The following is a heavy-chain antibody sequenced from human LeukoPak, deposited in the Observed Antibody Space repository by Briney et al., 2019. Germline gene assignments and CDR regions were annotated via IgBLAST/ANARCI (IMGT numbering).Heavy chain of an antibody. CDR2: IRYDGSNK. D-gene: IGHD6-19*01. Sequence: GGSPRLSCAASGFTFSSCGMHWVRQAPGKGLEWVAFIRYDGSNKYYADSVKGRFTISRDNSKNTLYLQMNSLRAEDTAVYYCAKVGYSSGWYAHSLYYFDYWGQGTLVTVSS. CDR3: AKVGYSSGWYAHSLYYFDY. V-gene: IGHV3-30*02. J-gene: IGHJ4*02. CDR1: GFTFSSCG.